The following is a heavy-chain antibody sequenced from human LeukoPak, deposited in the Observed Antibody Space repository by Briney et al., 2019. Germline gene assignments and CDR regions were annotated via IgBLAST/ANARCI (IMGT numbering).Heavy chain of an antibody. J-gene: IGHJ4*02. V-gene: IGHV3-7*01. CDR3: ARDKAWNS. CDR1: GFTFSTYW. D-gene: IGHD1-7*01. Sequence: GGSLRLSCAASGFTFSTYWMSWVRQAPGKGLEWVANIQQDGRGKFYVDSVKGRFTISRDNAKNSLYLQMNSLRAEDTAVYYCARDKAWNSWGQGTLVTVSS. CDR2: IQQDGRGK.